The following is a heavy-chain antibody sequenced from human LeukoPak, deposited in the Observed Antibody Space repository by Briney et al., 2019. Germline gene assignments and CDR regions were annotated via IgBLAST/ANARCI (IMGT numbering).Heavy chain of an antibody. J-gene: IGHJ4*02. CDR2: ISSSGSTI. D-gene: IGHD1-1*01. V-gene: IGHV3-48*03. Sequence: GGSLRLSCAASGFTFSSYEMNWVRQAPGKGLEWVSYISSSGSTIYYTDSVKGRFTISRDNAKNSLYLQMNSLRAEDTAVYYCARDRTYGVDYWGQGTLVTVSS. CDR3: ARDRTYGVDY. CDR1: GFTFSSYE.